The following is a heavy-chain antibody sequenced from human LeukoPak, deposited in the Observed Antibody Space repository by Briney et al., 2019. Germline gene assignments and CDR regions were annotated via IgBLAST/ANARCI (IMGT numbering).Heavy chain of an antibody. CDR3: ASYSRDLSSGWYFDY. V-gene: IGHV4-31*03. D-gene: IGHD6-19*01. Sequence: SQTLSLTCTVSGGSISSGGYYWSWIRELPGKGLEWIGYIYYSGSTYYNPSLKSRVTISVDTSKNQFSLKLSSVTAADTAVYYCASYSRDLSSGWYFDYWGQGTLVTVSS. J-gene: IGHJ4*02. CDR1: GGSISSGGYY. CDR2: IYYSGST.